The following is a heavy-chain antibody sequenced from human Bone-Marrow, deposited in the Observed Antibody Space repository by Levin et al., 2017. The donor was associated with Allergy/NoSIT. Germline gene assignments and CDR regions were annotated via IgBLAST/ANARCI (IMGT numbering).Heavy chain of an antibody. CDR3: ARGLMIGASKMFDV. V-gene: IGHV1-2*02. Sequence: GESLKISCKASGYTFTVYYIHWLRQAPGQRLEWMGWINPNGGGTDYAQKFQGRVTMTRDASINTAYMELSRLTSDDPAVYYCARGLMIGASKMFDVWGQGTLVTVSS. D-gene: IGHD3-22*01. CDR1: GYTFTVYY. CDR2: INPNGGGT. J-gene: IGHJ4*02.